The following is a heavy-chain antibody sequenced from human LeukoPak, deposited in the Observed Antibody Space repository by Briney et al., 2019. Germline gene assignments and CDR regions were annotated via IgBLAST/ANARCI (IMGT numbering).Heavy chain of an antibody. CDR3: ARSRGWGGDY. V-gene: IGHV1-2*02. CDR1: GYTLTDYY. Sequence: GASVKVSCKASGYTLTDYYMHWVRQAPGQGLEWMGWINPNSGDTNYAQKFQGRVTMTRDTSINTAYMELSRLTSDDTAVYYCARSRGWGGDYWGQGTLVTVSS. D-gene: IGHD6-19*01. CDR2: INPNSGDT. J-gene: IGHJ4*02.